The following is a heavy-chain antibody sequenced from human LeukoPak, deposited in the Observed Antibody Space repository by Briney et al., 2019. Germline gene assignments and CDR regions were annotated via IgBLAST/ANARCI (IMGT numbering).Heavy chain of an antibody. CDR1: GGAFSSYA. D-gene: IGHD3-22*01. Sequence: ASVKVSCKASGGAFSSYAFSWVRQAPGQGLEWMGGIIPIVGTTNYAQMFQGRVTITADESTSTAYMELSSLRSEDTAVYYCARGGYYYDSSGYSHLPDYWGQGTLVTVSS. CDR3: ARGGYYYDSSGYSHLPDY. CDR2: IIPIVGTT. V-gene: IGHV1-69*13. J-gene: IGHJ4*02.